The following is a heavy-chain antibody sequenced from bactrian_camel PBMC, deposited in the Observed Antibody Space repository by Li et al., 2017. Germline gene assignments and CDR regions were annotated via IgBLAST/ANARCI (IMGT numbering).Heavy chain of an antibody. CDR1: GFAFPRYD. V-gene: IGHV3S40*01. D-gene: IGHD7*01. Sequence: VQLVESGGGLVQPGGSLRLSCAASGFAFPRYDMSWVREAPGKGLEWVATINSDSSSTSYADSVKGRFTVSRDNAKNTVYLQMNSLESEDTALYYCATGMIDFASWGQGTQVTVS. CDR2: INSDSSST. CDR3: ATGMIDFAS. J-gene: IGHJ6*01.